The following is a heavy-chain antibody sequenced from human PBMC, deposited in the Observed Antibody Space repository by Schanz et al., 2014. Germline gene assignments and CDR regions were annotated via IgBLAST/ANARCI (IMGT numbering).Heavy chain of an antibody. V-gene: IGHV3-53*01. CDR3: ARDRWDWNNAFDI. J-gene: IGHJ3*02. D-gene: IGHD1-1*01. CDR1: GFTVSSNY. CDR2: IYSGGST. Sequence: EVQLVESGGGLIQPGGSLRLSCAASGFTVSSNYMSWVRQAPGKGLEWVSVIYSGGSTYYADSVKGRFTISRDNSKNTLYLQMNSPRAEDTAVYYCARDRWDWNNAFDIWGQGTMVTVSS.